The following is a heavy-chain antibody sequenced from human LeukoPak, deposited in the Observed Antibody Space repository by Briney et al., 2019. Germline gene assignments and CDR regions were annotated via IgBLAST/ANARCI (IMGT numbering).Heavy chain of an antibody. J-gene: IGHJ4*02. V-gene: IGHV3-21*01. Sequence: PSETLSLTCAVSGYPINNAYYWVWIRQPPGKGLEWVSSISSSSSYIYYADSVKGRFTISRDNAKNSLYLQMNSLRAEDTAVYYCARDTSGYDSSGYYYPDLYYFDYWGQGTLVTVSS. CDR1: GYPINNAYY. D-gene: IGHD3-22*01. CDR2: ISSSSSYI. CDR3: ARDTSGYDSSGYYYPDLYYFDY.